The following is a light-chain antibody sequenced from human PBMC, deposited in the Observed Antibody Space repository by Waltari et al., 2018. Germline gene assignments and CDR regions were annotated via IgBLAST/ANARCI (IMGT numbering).Light chain of an antibody. CDR2: EGS. Sequence: QSALTQPASVSGSPGQSITISCTATSSDVGSYNIVSCYQQHPGKAPKLIIYEGSKRPSGVSNRFSGSKSGNTAALTISGLQAEDEADYYCCSYAGSGTFVVVGGGTKLTVL. CDR3: CSYAGSGTFVV. V-gene: IGLV2-23*03. CDR1: SSDVGSYNI. J-gene: IGLJ2*01.